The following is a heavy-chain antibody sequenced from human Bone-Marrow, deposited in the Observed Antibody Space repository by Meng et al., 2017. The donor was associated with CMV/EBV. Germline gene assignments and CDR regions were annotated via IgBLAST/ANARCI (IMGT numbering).Heavy chain of an antibody. CDR2: ISAYNGNT. CDR3: ARGGYSSGWYLAHGPYGMDV. D-gene: IGHD6-19*01. V-gene: IGHV1-18*01. CDR1: GYTFTSYG. Sequence: ASVKVSCKASGYTFTSYGISWVRQAPGQGLEWMGWISAYNGNTNYAQKLQGRVTMTTDTSTSTAYMELRSLRSDDTAVYYCARGGYSSGWYLAHGPYGMDVWGQGTTVTVSS. J-gene: IGHJ6*02.